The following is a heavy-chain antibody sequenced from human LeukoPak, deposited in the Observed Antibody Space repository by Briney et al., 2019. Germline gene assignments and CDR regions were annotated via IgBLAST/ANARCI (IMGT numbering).Heavy chain of an antibody. CDR2: IYYSGST. Sequence: SETLSLTCTVSGGSISSYYWSWIRQPPGKGLEWIGYIYYSGSTNYNPSLKSRVTISVDTSKNQFSLKLSSVTAADTAVYYCARESSTYCSSTSCYFVSGWFDPWGQGTLVTVSS. D-gene: IGHD2-2*01. CDR1: GGSISSYY. CDR3: ARESSTYCSSTSCYFVSGWFDP. J-gene: IGHJ5*02. V-gene: IGHV4-59*12.